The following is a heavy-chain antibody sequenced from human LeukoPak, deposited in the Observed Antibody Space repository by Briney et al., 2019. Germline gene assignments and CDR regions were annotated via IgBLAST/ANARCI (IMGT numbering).Heavy chain of an antibody. CDR2: ISSSSSYI. CDR3: ATGIAAAGTVY. J-gene: IGHJ4*02. V-gene: IGHV3-21*01. D-gene: IGHD6-13*01. Sequence: GGSLRLSCAASGFTFSSYSMNWVRQAPGKGLEWVSSISSSSSYIYYADSVKGRFTISSDNAKNSLYLQMNSLRAEDTAVYYCATGIAAAGTVYWGQGTLVTVSS. CDR1: GFTFSSYS.